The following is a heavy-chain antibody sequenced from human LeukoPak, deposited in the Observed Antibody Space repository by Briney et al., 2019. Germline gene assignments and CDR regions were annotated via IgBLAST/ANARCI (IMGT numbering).Heavy chain of an antibody. J-gene: IGHJ4*02. CDR3: ARDPIDYYDSSGYHNLDY. CDR1: GFTFSSYE. Sequence: GGSLRLSCAASGFTFSSYEMNWVRQAPGKGLEWVSYISSSGSTIYYADSVKGRFTISRDNAKNSLYLQMNSLRAEDTAVYYCARDPIDYYDSSGYHNLDYWGQGTLVTVSS. CDR2: ISSSGSTI. D-gene: IGHD3-22*01. V-gene: IGHV3-48*03.